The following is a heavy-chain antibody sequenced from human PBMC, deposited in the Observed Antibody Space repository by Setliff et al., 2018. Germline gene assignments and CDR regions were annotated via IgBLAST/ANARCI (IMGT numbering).Heavy chain of an antibody. J-gene: IGHJ5*02. CDR2: IYAGDSDT. V-gene: IGHV5-51*01. Sequence: PGESLKISCKGSGFSFTDFWIGWVRQMPGKGLEWMGLIYAGDSDTRYNPSFQGRVTMSADKSINTAYLRWSSLKASDTAIDYCARQKSTGSGNNWFDPWGQGTLVTVS. D-gene: IGHD3-10*01. CDR1: GFSFTDFW. CDR3: ARQKSTGSGNNWFDP.